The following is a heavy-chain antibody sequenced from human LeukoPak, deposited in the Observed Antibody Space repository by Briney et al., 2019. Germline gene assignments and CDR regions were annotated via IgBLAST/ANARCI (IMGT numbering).Heavy chain of an antibody. CDR2: IYYSGST. Sequence: PSETLSLTCTVSGGSISPYYWSWIRQPPGKGLEWIGYIYYSGSTYYNPSLKSRVTISVDTSKNQFSLKLSSVTAADTAVYYCARTYYYDSSGYYYVPNYAFDIWGQGTMVTVSS. CDR3: ARTYYYDSSGYYYVPNYAFDI. CDR1: GGSISPYY. V-gene: IGHV4-30-4*08. D-gene: IGHD3-22*01. J-gene: IGHJ3*02.